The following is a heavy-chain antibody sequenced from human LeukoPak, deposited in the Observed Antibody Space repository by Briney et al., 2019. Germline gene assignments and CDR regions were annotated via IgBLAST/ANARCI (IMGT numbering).Heavy chain of an antibody. CDR2: ISYDGSNK. CDR1: GFTFSSYA. V-gene: IGHV3-30-3*01. Sequence: GGSLRLSCAASGFTFSSYAMHWVRQAPGKGLEWVAVISYDGSNKYYADSVKGRFTISKDKSNNTLYLQMNSLRAEDTAMYYCAKDGAVGYCSGGNCYSYNWFDPWGQGTLVTVSS. J-gene: IGHJ5*02. CDR3: AKDGAVGYCSGGNCYSYNWFDP. D-gene: IGHD2-15*01.